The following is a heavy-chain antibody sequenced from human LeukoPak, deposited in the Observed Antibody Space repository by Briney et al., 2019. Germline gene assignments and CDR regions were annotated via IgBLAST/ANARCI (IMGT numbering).Heavy chain of an antibody. V-gene: IGHV4-34*01. CDR3: ARGKSRDSYGPKSYYYYYGMDV. J-gene: IGHJ6*04. Sequence: SETLSLTCAVYGGSFSGYYWSWIRQPPGKGLEWIGEINHSGSTNYNPSLKSRVTISVDTSKNQFSLKLSSVTAADTAVYYCARGKSRDSYGPKSYYYYYGMDVWGKGTTVTVSS. D-gene: IGHD5-18*01. CDR1: GGSFSGYY. CDR2: INHSGST.